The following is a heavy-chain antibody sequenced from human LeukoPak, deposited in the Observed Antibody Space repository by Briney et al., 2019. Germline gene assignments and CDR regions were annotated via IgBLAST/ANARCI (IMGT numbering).Heavy chain of an antibody. CDR1: GGSISSSSYY. Sequence: SETLSLTCTVSGGSISSSSYYWGWIRQPPGKGLEWIGSIYYSGSTYYNPSLKSRVTISVDTSKNQFSLKLSSVTAADTAVYYCARSLSGWFGELAYDYWGQGTLVTVSS. CDR2: IYYSGST. V-gene: IGHV4-39*01. D-gene: IGHD3-10*01. CDR3: ARSLSGWFGELAYDY. J-gene: IGHJ4*02.